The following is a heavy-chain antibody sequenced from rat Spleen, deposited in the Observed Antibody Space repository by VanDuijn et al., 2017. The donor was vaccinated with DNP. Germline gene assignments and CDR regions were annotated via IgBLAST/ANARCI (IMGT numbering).Heavy chain of an antibody. D-gene: IGHD1-2*01. J-gene: IGHJ3*01. CDR1: RITFSDHN. CDR2: INPSGNRT. V-gene: IGHV5-7*01. Sequence: EVQLVESGGGLVQPGRSLKLSCAVSRITFSDHNMAWVRQAPTKGLEWVATINPSGNRTYYPDSVKGRFTISRDNAKSTLYLQMNSLRSEDTATYYCARSDSYGFPYWGQGTLVTVSS. CDR3: ARSDSYGFPY.